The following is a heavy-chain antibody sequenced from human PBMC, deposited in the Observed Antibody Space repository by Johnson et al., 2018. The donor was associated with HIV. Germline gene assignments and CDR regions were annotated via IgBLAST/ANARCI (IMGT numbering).Heavy chain of an antibody. CDR2: ISGSGRST. V-gene: IGHV3-23*04. J-gene: IGHJ3*02. CDR1: GFTFSSYA. CDR3: ARDSHYYDSSGPISHNGAFDI. D-gene: IGHD3-22*01. Sequence: VQLVESGGGVVRPGGSLRLSCAASGFTFSSYAMSWVRQAPGKGLEWVSVISGSGRSTYYADSVKGRFTISRDNSKNTLYFQMNSLRAEDTAVYYCARDSHYYDSSGPISHNGAFDIWGQGTMVTVSS.